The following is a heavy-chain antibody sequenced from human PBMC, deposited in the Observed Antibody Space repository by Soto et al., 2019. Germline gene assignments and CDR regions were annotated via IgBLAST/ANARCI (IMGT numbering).Heavy chain of an antibody. J-gene: IGHJ5*02. Sequence: PGGSLRLSCSASGFTFSTYGMHWVRQAPGKGLEWVTFIWDDGSHTYYVDSVKGRFTVSRDNSKNTLYLQMNSLTAEDTAVYYCAKGDIVGATTYNWFDPWGQGTLVTVSS. CDR3: AKGDIVGATTYNWFDP. CDR1: GFTFSTYG. CDR2: IWDDGSHT. V-gene: IGHV3-30*02. D-gene: IGHD1-26*01.